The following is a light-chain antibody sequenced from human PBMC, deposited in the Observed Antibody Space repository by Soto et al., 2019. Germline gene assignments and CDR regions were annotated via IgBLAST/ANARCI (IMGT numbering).Light chain of an antibody. CDR3: QQYNNLPQT. J-gene: IGKJ1*01. CDR1: QSVSSN. Sequence: EIVMTQSPATLSVSRGERATLSCRASQSVSSNLAWYQQKPGQAPRLLIYGASTRATGIPARFSGSGSGTEFTLTISSLQSEDFAVYYCQQYNNLPQTFGQGTKVEIK. CDR2: GAS. V-gene: IGKV3-15*01.